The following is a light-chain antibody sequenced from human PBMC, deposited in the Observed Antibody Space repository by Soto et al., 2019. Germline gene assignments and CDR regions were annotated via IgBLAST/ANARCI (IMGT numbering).Light chain of an antibody. J-gene: IGKJ1*01. CDR1: HSVSSSY. CDR2: DAS. CDR3: QQYNSYSGT. V-gene: IGKV3-20*01. Sequence: EIVLTQSPGTLSLSPGERATLSCRASHSVSSSYLAWYQQKPGQAPRLLIYDASNRATGIPARISGSGSGTDFTLTISSLEPDDFATYYCQQYNSYSGTFGQGTKVDIK.